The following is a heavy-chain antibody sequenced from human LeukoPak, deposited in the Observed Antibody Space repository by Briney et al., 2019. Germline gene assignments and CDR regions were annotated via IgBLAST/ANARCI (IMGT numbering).Heavy chain of an antibody. J-gene: IGHJ4*02. CDR1: GFTVSSNY. D-gene: IGHD2-15*01. Sequence: GGSLRLSCAASGFTVSSNYMSWVRQAPGKGLEWVSVIYSGGSTYYADSVKGRFTISRDNSKNTLYLQMNSLRAEDTAVYYCARSTGGSCPDYWGQGTLVTVSS. CDR3: ARSTGGSCPDY. V-gene: IGHV3-53*05. CDR2: IYSGGST.